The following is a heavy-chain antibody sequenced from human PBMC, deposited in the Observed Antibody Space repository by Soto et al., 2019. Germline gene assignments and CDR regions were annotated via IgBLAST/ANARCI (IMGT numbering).Heavy chain of an antibody. J-gene: IGHJ3*02. CDR2: ISSNGAST. CDR1: GFIFSSYA. V-gene: IGHV3-64D*06. Sequence: PGGSLRLSCSASGFIFSSYAMFWVRQAPGKGLEYVSGISSNGASTYYADSVKGRFTISRDNSKNTLYLQMSGLRGDDTAVYYCVKPFYYYNSGGSQRDVFDIWGQGTMVTVSS. D-gene: IGHD3-22*01. CDR3: VKPFYYYNSGGSQRDVFDI.